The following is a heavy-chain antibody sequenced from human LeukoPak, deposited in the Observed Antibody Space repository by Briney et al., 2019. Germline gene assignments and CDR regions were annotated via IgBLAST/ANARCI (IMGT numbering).Heavy chain of an antibody. V-gene: IGHV3-23*01. J-gene: IGHJ4*02. CDR2: TSGSGGST. CDR1: GFTFSSYA. CDR3: AKNGGSQCYSHLDS. D-gene: IGHD2-15*01. Sequence: GGSLRLSCAASGFTFSSYAMSWVRQAPGKGLEWVSGTSGSGGSTYYAGSVKGRSTISRDNSKNTLYLQMNSLRVEDTAVYYCAKNGGSQCYSHLDSWGQGTLVTVS.